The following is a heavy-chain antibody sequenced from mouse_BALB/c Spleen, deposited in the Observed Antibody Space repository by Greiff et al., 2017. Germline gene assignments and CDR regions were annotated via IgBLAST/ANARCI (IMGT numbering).Heavy chain of an antibody. J-gene: IGHJ4*01. Sequence: QVQLKQSGAELMKPGASVKISCKATGYTFSSYWIEWVKQRPGHGLEWIGEILPGSGSTNYNEKFKGKATFTADTSSNTAYMQLSSLTSEDSAVYYCARRGTGTSNYAMDYWGQGTSVTVSS. CDR3: ARRGTGTSNYAMDY. CDR1: GYTFSSYW. D-gene: IGHD4-1*01. CDR2: ILPGSGST. V-gene: IGHV1-9*01.